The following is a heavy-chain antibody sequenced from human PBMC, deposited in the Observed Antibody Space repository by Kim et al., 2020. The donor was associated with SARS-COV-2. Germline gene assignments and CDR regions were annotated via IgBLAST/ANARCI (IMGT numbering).Heavy chain of an antibody. D-gene: IGHD2-2*01. CDR2: INTNTGNP. CDR1: GYTFSSNA. V-gene: IGHV7-4-1*02. CDR3: AAWRPPDSVYCSTSSCQVIYCLAD. Sequence: ASVKVSCKASGYTFSSNAMNWVRQAPGQGPEWMGWINTNTGNPTYAQGFAGRYVFSLDTSVSTAYLQINNLKAEDSAVYYCAAWRPPDSVYCSTSSCQVIYCLADWSQGTLVTVSA. J-gene: IGHJ4*02.